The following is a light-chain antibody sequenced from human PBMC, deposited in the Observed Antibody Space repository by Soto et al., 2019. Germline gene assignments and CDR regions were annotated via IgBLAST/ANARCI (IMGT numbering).Light chain of an antibody. CDR1: SSNIGTNY. CDR3: AGWDDSLHGLL. CDR2: RNN. Sequence: QSVLTQPPSASGTPGQRVTISCSGGSSNIGTNYVYWYQQLPVTAPKLLIYRNNLRPSGVPDRFSASKSGTSASLAISGLRSEDEGDYFCAGWDDSLHGLLFVAGTKLTVL. J-gene: IGLJ1*01. V-gene: IGLV1-47*01.